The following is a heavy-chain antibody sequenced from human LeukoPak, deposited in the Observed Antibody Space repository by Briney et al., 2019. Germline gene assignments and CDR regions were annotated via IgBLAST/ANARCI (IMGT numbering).Heavy chain of an antibody. CDR3: ASQAASGYYFEY. V-gene: IGHV1-2*02. CDR1: GYTFTDYY. CDR2: ISPSGRGA. D-gene: IGHD3-9*01. J-gene: IGHJ4*02. Sequence: ASVKVSCKASGYTFTDYYIQWVRQAPGQGLEWMGWISPSGRGANSAQKFQGRVTMTRDTSISTAYMELSRLTSDDKAVYYCASQAASGYYFEYWGQGSLVTVSS.